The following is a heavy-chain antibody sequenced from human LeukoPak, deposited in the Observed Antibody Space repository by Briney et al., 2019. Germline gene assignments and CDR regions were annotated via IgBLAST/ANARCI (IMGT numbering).Heavy chain of an antibody. Sequence: GSLRLSCAASGFTFSDYGVHWVRQAPGKGLEWVGVISSDGSNKFYADSVKGRFTVSRDNSKNTLYLQMNSLRAEDTAVYYCARDNDPDYSSSPGWFDLWGQGTLVTVSS. CDR2: ISSDGSNK. CDR1: GFTFSDYG. CDR3: ARDNDPDYSSSPGWFDL. D-gene: IGHD3-22*01. J-gene: IGHJ5*02. V-gene: IGHV3-30*06.